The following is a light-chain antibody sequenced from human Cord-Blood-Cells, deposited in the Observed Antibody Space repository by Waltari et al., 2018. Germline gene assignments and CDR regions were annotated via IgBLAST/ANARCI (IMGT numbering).Light chain of an antibody. CDR2: GAS. V-gene: IGKV3-20*01. CDR1: QSVSSSY. CDR3: QQYGSSPQGT. Sequence: EIVLTQSPGTLSLSPGERATLSCRASQSVSSSYLAWYQQKPGQAPRLLIYGASSRATCIPDRFSGSWSGTEFTLTISRLEPEDFAVYYCQQYGSSPQGTFGGGTKVEIK. J-gene: IGKJ4*01.